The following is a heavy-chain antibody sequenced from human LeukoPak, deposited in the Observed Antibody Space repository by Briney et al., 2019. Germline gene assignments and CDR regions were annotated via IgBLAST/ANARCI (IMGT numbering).Heavy chain of an antibody. CDR1: GDSISSGDYY. J-gene: IGHJ4*02. CDR2: ISSSGST. D-gene: IGHD3-22*01. V-gene: IGHV4-61*02. CDR3: ARRGVASYDSSGYYFHAYYFDY. Sequence: SETLSLTCTVSGDSISSGDYYWSWIRQPAGKGLEWIGRISSSGSTNYNPSLKSRVTISVDTSKNRFSLKLSSVTAADTAVYYCARRGVASYDSSGYYFHAYYFDYWGQGTLVTVSS.